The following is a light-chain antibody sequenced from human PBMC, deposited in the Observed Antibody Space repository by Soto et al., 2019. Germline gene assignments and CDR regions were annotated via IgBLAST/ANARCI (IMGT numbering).Light chain of an antibody. V-gene: IGKV1-33*01. CDR2: DAS. J-gene: IGKJ4*01. CDR3: QQYENPLLT. Sequence: DIQMTQSPSSLSASVGDRVTITCQASQDISNYLNWYQQKPGKAPKLLIYDASNLETGVPSRFSGSVSGTDFTFTISGLQPEDTATYYCQQYENPLLTFGGGTQVEIK. CDR1: QDISNY.